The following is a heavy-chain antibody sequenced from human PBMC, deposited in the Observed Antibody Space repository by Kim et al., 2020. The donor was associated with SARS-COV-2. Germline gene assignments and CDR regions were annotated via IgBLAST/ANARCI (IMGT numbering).Heavy chain of an antibody. V-gene: IGHV3-23*01. D-gene: IGHD3-10*01. Sequence: GGSLRLSCAASGVTFNTYAMSWVRQAPGKGLEWVSAISSSGGSTYYADSVKGRFTISRDNSKSTLYLQMNTLRAEDTAIYYCAKVRYYYGSGSYYNWGDFDYGAREPWSPSPQ. CDR3: AKVRYYYGSGSYYNWGDFD. J-gene: IGHJ4*02. CDR1: GVTFNTYA. CDR2: ISSSGGST.